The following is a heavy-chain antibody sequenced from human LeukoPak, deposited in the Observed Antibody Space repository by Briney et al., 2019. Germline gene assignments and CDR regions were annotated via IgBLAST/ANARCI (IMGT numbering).Heavy chain of an antibody. CDR3: ARANYDFFGAYFDY. CDR1: GYSFSSISY. V-gene: IGHV4-38-2*02. Sequence: SETLSLTCTVSGYSFSSISYWGWIRQPPGKGLEWIGSIFHTGSTYYNPSLKSRVTISVDTSKNQFSLKLSSVTAADTAVYYCARANYDFFGAYFDYWGQGTLVTVSS. CDR2: IFHTGST. J-gene: IGHJ4*02. D-gene: IGHD3-3*01.